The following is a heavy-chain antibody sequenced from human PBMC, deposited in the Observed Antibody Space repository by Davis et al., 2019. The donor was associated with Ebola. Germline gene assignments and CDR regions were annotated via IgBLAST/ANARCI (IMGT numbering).Heavy chain of an antibody. Sequence: GESLKISCKCSGFSFTNYWIGWVRQMPGKGLEWMGIIYTGDSDTRYSPSFRGQVTISADKSITTAYLQWSGLRASDTAMYYCASLRRTISGMDDAFDIWGEGTMVTVSS. V-gene: IGHV5-51*01. J-gene: IGHJ3*02. D-gene: IGHD2-15*01. CDR3: ASLRRTISGMDDAFDI. CDR1: GFSFTNYW. CDR2: IYTGDSDT.